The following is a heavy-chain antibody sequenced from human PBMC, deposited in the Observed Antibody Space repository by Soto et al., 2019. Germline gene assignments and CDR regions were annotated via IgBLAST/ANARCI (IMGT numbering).Heavy chain of an antibody. D-gene: IGHD3-10*01. CDR3: VVSVLRGSGSYYNFDY. V-gene: IGHV1-69*13. CDR2: IIPIFGTA. Sequence: ASVKVSCKASGGTFSSYAISWVRQAPGQGLEWMGGIIPIFGTANYAQKFQGRVTITADESTSTAYMELSSLRSEDTAVYYCVVSVLRGSGSYYNFDYWGQGTLVTVSS. CDR1: GGTFSSYA. J-gene: IGHJ4*02.